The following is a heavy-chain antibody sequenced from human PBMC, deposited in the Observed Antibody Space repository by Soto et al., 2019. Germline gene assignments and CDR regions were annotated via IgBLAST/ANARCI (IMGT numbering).Heavy chain of an antibody. V-gene: IGHV3-11*06. J-gene: IGHJ5*02. CDR1: GFTFSDYY. Sequence: GGSLRLSCAASGFTFSDYYMSWIRQAPGKGLEWVSYISSSSSYTNYADSVKGRFTISRDNAKNSLYLQMNSLRAEDTAVYYCARDMTTGLNWFDPWGQGTLVTVSS. D-gene: IGHD4-4*01. CDR2: ISSSSSYT. CDR3: ARDMTTGLNWFDP.